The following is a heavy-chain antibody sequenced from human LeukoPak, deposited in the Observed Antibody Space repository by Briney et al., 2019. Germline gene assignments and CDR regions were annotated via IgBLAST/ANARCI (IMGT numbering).Heavy chain of an antibody. CDR1: GGSISSSSYY. V-gene: IGHV4-39*01. CDR3: ATFYGSGSYRVDY. Sequence: SETLSLTCTVSGGSISSSSYYWGWIRPPPGKGLELIGSIYYSGSTYYNPSLKSRVTISVDTSKNQFSLKLSSVTAADTAVYYCATFYGSGSYRVDYWGQGTQVTVSS. CDR2: IYYSGST. D-gene: IGHD3-10*01. J-gene: IGHJ4*02.